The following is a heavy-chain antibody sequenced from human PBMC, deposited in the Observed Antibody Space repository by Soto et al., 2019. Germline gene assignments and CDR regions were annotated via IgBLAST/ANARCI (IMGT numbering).Heavy chain of an antibody. CDR2: IRGFSPYT. J-gene: IGHJ6*02. CDR1: GFTFRTYT. V-gene: IGHV3-21*01. Sequence: AGGSLRLSCISSGFTFRTYTMNWVRQAPGKGLEWVSGIRGFSPYTFYAESVKGRFTISRDNAKNSLYLQMNSLRAEDTAVYYCARDRGYDAHDYYYNAMDVWGQGTTVTVSS. CDR3: ARDRGYDAHDYYYNAMDV. D-gene: IGHD2-15*01.